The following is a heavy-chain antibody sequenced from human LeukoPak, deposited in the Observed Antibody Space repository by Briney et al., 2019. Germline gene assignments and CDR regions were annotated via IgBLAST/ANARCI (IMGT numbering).Heavy chain of an antibody. V-gene: IGHV4-39*07. CDR2: IYYSGST. D-gene: IGHD4-23*01. CDR3: AMNSPADPY. Sequence: SETLSLTCTVSGGSISSSSYYWGWIRQPPGKGLEWIGSIYYSGSTYYNPSLKSRVTISVDTSKNQFSLKLSSVTAADTAVYYCAMNSPADPYWGQGTLVTVSP. J-gene: IGHJ4*02. CDR1: GGSISSSSYY.